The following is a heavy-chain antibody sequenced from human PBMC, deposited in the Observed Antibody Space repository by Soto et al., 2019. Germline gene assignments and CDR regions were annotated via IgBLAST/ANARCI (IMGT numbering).Heavy chain of an antibody. D-gene: IGHD5-18*01. CDR3: ARGLSIQLWLETSFDY. Sequence: ASVKVSCKASGYTFTSYDINWVRQDTGQGLEWMGWMNPNSGNTGYAQKFQGRVTMTRNTSISTAYMELSSLRSEDTAVYYCARGLSIQLWLETSFDYWGQGTLVTVSS. CDR1: GYTFTSYD. J-gene: IGHJ4*02. CDR2: MNPNSGNT. V-gene: IGHV1-8*01.